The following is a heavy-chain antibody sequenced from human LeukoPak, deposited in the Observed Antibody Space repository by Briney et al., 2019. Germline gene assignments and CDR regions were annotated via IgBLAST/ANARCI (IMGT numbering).Heavy chain of an antibody. Sequence: ASVKVSCKASGYTFTSYAMHWVRQAPGQGLEWMGWINTNTGNPTYAQGFTGRFVFSLDTSVSTAYLQISSLKAEDTAVYYCARIKASGTTVVTGGLLGYWGQGTLVTVSS. CDR1: GYTFTSYA. CDR3: ARIKASGTTVVTGGLLGY. V-gene: IGHV7-4-1*02. J-gene: IGHJ4*02. D-gene: IGHD4-23*01. CDR2: INTNTGNP.